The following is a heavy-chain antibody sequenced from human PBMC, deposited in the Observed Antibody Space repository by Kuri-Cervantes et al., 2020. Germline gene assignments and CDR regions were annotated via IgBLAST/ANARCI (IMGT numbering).Heavy chain of an antibody. CDR1: GYSITSDYY. CDR2: VYLDGST. D-gene: IGHD3-16*01. Sequence: GSLRLSCAVSGYSITSDYYWGWIRHPPGKGLEWIGNVYLDGSTYYNPSLRSRVTISVDTSKNRFSLRLNSVTAAETAVYYCARQNGGQGELRPWGQGTLVTVSS. J-gene: IGHJ5*02. CDR3: ARQNGGQGELRP. V-gene: IGHV4-38-2*01.